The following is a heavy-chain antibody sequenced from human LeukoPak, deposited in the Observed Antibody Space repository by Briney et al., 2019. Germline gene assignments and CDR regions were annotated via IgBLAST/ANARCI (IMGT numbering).Heavy chain of an antibody. V-gene: IGHV1-69*13. CDR1: GGTFSSYA. D-gene: IGHD3-22*01. J-gene: IGHJ2*01. CDR3: ARADSSPWVSYWYFDV. Sequence: ASVKVSCKASGGTFSSYAISWVRQAPGQGLEWMGGIIPIFGTANYAQKFQGRVTITADESTSTAYMELSSLRSEDTAVYYCARADSSPWVSYWYFDVWGPGTPVTVSS. CDR2: IIPIFGTA.